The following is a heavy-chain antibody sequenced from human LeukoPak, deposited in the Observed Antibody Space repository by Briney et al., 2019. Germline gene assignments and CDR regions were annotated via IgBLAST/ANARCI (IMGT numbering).Heavy chain of an antibody. Sequence: GGSLRLSCAASEFTFSSYNMNWVRQAPGKGLEWVPSISSTSKYIYYADSVKGRFTISRDNAKNSLYLQMNSLRAEDTAVYYCAKDRKYYYDSSGYPLFDYWGQGTLVTVSS. V-gene: IGHV3-21*04. J-gene: IGHJ4*02. CDR1: EFTFSSYN. D-gene: IGHD3-22*01. CDR2: ISSTSKYI. CDR3: AKDRKYYYDSSGYPLFDY.